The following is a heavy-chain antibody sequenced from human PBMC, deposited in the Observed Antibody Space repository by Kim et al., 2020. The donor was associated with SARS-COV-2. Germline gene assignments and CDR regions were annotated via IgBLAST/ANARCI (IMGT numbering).Heavy chain of an antibody. J-gene: IGHJ6*02. V-gene: IGHV1-18*01. Sequence: NGNTNYAQKLKGRVTMTTDTSTSTAYMELRSLRSDDTAVYYCARDSEMDVWGQGTTVTVSS. CDR2: NGNT. CDR3: ARDSEMDV.